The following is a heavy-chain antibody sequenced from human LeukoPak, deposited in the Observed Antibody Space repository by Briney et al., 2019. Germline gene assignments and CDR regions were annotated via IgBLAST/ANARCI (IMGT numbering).Heavy chain of an antibody. CDR1: GGSFSGYS. Sequence: SETMSLTCAVYGGSFSGYSWSWIRQPPGKGLEWIGEINHSGSTNYNPSLKSRVTISVDTSKNQFSLKLSSVTAADTAVYYCARGWRATTVTTPYYFDYWGQGTLVTVSS. D-gene: IGHD4-17*01. V-gene: IGHV4-34*01. CDR3: ARGWRATTVTTPYYFDY. CDR2: INHSGST. J-gene: IGHJ4*02.